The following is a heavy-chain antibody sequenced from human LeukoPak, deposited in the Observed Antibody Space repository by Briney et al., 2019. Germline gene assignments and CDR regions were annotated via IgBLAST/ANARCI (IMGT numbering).Heavy chain of an antibody. D-gene: IGHD6-13*01. CDR1: GFTFSSYG. Sequence: GGSLRLSCAASGFTFSSYGMHWVRQAPGMGLEWVAFIRYDGSNKYYADSVKGRFTISRDNSKNTLYLQMNSLRAEDTAVYYCAKDSAPSSSWDIIDYWGQGILVTVSS. CDR2: IRYDGSNK. CDR3: AKDSAPSSSWDIIDY. J-gene: IGHJ4*02. V-gene: IGHV3-30*02.